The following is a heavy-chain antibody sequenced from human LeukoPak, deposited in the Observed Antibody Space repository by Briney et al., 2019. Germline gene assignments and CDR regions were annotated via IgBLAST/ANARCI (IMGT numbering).Heavy chain of an antibody. J-gene: IGHJ6*03. CDR3: ARGSSWDEYYYYYYYMDV. V-gene: IGHV3-30*01. CDR1: GFTFSSYA. CDR2: ISYDGSNK. D-gene: IGHD6-13*01. Sequence: GGSLRLSCAASGFTFSSYAMHWVRQAPGKGLEWVAVISYDGSNKYYADSVKGRFTISRDNSKNTLYLQMNSLRAEDTAVHYCARGSSWDEYYYYYYYMDVWGKGTTVTVSS.